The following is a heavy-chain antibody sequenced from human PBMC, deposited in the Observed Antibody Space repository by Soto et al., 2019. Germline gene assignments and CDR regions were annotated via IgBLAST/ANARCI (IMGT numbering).Heavy chain of an antibody. CDR1: GYTFTSYD. J-gene: IGHJ4*02. Sequence: ASVKVSCKASGYTFTSYDINWVRQATGQGLEWMGWMNPNIGNAGSAQKFQGRVTMTMNTSISTAYMELSSLRSEDTAVYYCARAVGTVSTSDYWGQGTLVTVSS. V-gene: IGHV1-8*01. CDR2: MNPNIGNA. D-gene: IGHD4-17*01. CDR3: ARAVGTVSTSDY.